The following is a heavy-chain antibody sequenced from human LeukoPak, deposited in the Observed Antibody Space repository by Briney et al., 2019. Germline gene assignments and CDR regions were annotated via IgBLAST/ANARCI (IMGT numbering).Heavy chain of an antibody. CDR3: ARDRQSYYDILTGYGYYMDV. Sequence: ASVKVSCKASGYTFTGYYMHWVRQAPGQGLEWMGWINPNSGGTNYAQKFQGRVTMTRDTSISTAYMELSRLRSDDTAVYYCARDRQSYYDILTGYGYYMDVWGKGTTVTVSS. D-gene: IGHD3-9*01. V-gene: IGHV1-2*02. CDR1: GYTFTGYY. J-gene: IGHJ6*03. CDR2: INPNSGGT.